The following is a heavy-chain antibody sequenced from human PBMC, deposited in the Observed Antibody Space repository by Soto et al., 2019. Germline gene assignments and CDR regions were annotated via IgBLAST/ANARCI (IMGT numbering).Heavy chain of an antibody. D-gene: IGHD3-3*01. CDR3: ARGNTNTITIFSVVINLPVY. CDR1: GYTFTSYG. Sequence: ASVKVSCKASGYTFTSYGISWVRQAPGQGLKSMRWISAYNGNTNYAQKLQGRVTMTTDRSTSTAYMELRSLSCDRTAVHYCARGNTNTITIFSVVINLPVYWG. CDR2: ISAYNGNT. V-gene: IGHV1-18*01. J-gene: IGHJ4*01.